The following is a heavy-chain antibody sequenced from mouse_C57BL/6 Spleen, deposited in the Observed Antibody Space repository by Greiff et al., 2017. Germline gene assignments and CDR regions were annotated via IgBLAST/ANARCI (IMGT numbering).Heavy chain of an antibody. D-gene: IGHD1-1*01. V-gene: IGHV1-59*01. CDR2: IDPSDSYT. CDR1: GYTFTSYW. J-gene: IGHJ1*03. CDR3: ARSPGSSYRWYCDV. Sequence: QVQLQQPGAELVRPGTSVKLSCKASGYTFTSYWMHWVKQRPGQGLEWIGVIDPSDSYTNYNQKFKGKATLTVDTSSSTAYMQLSSLTSEDSAVYYCARSPGSSYRWYCDVWGTGTTVTVSS.